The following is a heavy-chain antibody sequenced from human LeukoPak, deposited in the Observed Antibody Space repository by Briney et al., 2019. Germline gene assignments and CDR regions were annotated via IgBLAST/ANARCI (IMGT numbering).Heavy chain of an antibody. Sequence: SQTLSLTCAVSGGSISSGGYSWSWIRQPPGKGLEWIGYIYHSGSTYYNPSLKSRVTISVDRSKTQFSLKLSSVTAADTAVYYCARVIQGYYGSGSYYNSTPYYYYYYGMDVWGKGTTVTVSS. CDR2: IYHSGST. J-gene: IGHJ6*04. CDR3: ARVIQGYYGSGSYYNSTPYYYYYYGMDV. CDR1: GGSISSGGYS. D-gene: IGHD3-10*01. V-gene: IGHV4-30-2*01.